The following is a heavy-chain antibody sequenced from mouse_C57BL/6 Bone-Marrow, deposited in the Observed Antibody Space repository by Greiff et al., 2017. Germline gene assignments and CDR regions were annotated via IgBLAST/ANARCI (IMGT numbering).Heavy chain of an antibody. CDR2: INYDGSST. J-gene: IGHJ4*01. CDR1: GFTFSDYY. V-gene: IGHV5-16*01. Sequence: EVQLQESEGGLVQPGRSMKLSCTASGFTFSDYYMAWVRQVPEKGLEWVANINYDGSSTYYLDSLKSRFIISRDNAKNILYLQMSSLKSEDTATYYCARERSTVVPYYYAMDYWGQGTSVTVSS. D-gene: IGHD1-1*01. CDR3: ARERSTVVPYYYAMDY.